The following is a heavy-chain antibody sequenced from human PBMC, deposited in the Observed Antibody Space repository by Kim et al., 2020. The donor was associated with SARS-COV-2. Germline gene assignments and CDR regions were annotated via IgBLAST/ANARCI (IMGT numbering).Heavy chain of an antibody. CDR2: INHSGST. CDR1: GGSFSGYY. J-gene: IGHJ3*02. V-gene: IGHV4-34*01. D-gene: IGHD5-18*01. CDR3: ARGQPWIQLWLRDDAFDI. Sequence: SETLSLTCAVYGGSFSGYYWSWIRQPPGKGLEWIGEINHSGSTNYNPSLKSRVTISVDTSKNQFSLKLSSVTAADTAVYYCARGQPWIQLWLRDDAFDIWGQGTMVTVSS.